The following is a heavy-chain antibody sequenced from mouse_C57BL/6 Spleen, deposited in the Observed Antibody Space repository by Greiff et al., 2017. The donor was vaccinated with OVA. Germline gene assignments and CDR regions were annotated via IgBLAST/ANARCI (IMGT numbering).Heavy chain of an antibody. CDR3: ATYSNYFDY. J-gene: IGHJ2*01. V-gene: IGHV1-81*01. CDR1: GYTFTSYG. CDR2: IYPRSGNT. D-gene: IGHD2-5*01. Sequence: QVQLQQSGAELARPGASVKLSCKASGYTFTSYGISWVKQRTGQGLEWIGEIYPRSGNTYYNEKFKGKATLTADKSSSTAYMELRSLTSEDSAVYFCATYSNYFDYWGQGTTLTVS.